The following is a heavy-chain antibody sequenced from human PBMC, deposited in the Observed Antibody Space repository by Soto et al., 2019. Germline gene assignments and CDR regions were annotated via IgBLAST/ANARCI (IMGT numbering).Heavy chain of an antibody. Sequence: SGPTLVNPTQTLTLTCTFSGFSLSTSGVGVGWIRQPPGKALEWLALIYWNDDKRYSPSLKSGLTITKDTSKNQVVLTMTNMDPVDTATYYCASGCYGAQYYNVLGVWGQGTTVTVSS. J-gene: IGHJ6*02. V-gene: IGHV2-5*01. D-gene: IGHD3-10*01. CDR3: ASGCYGAQYYNVLGV. CDR2: IYWNDDK. CDR1: GFSLSTSGVG.